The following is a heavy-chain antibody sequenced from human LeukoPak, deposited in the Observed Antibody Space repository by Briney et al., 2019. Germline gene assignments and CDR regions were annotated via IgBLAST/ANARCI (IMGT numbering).Heavy chain of an antibody. CDR2: IRYHGSDK. CDR3: AKKWSGDYDSSGVNDAFDI. J-gene: IGHJ3*02. V-gene: IGHV3-30*02. Sequence: PGGSLRLSCAASGLTFSSYGMHWVRQAPGKGLEWVAFIRYHGSDKYYADSVKDRFTISRDNSKNTLYLQMNSLRAEDTAVYYCAKKWSGDYDSSGVNDAFDIWGQGTMVTVSS. CDR1: GLTFSSYG. D-gene: IGHD3-22*01.